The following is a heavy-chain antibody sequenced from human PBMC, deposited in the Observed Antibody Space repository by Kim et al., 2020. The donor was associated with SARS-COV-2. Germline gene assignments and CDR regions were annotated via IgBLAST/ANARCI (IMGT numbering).Heavy chain of an antibody. CDR2: IKRNTDGGTV. Sequence: GGSLRLSCAASGFTFSNAWMSWVRQAPGKGLEWVGRIKRNTDGGTVDYAAPVKGRFTIPRDDSTNTLYLQMNSLKTEDTAVYYCATDGSYYDILTGDYVSAEYFQHWGQGTLVTVSS. D-gene: IGHD3-9*01. V-gene: IGHV3-15*01. CDR3: ATDGSYYDILTGDYVSAEYFQH. CDR1: GFTFSNAW. J-gene: IGHJ1*01.